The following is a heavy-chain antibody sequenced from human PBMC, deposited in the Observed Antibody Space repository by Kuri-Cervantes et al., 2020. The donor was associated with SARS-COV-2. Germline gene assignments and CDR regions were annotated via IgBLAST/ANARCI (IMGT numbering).Heavy chain of an antibody. V-gene: IGHV3-9*01. J-gene: IGHJ4*02. CDR3: ARGGQNYYFDY. Sequence: SLKISCAASGFTFDDYAMHWVRQAPGKGLEWVSGISWNSGSIGYADSVKGRFTISRHNSKNTLYLQMNSLRAEDTAVYYCARGGQNYYFDYWGQGTLVTVSS. CDR2: ISWNSGSI. D-gene: IGHD1-7*01. CDR1: GFTFDDYA.